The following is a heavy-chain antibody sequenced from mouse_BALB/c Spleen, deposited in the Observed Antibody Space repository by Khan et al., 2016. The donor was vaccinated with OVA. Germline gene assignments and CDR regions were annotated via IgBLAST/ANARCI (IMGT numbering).Heavy chain of an antibody. Sequence: EVMLVESGGDLVKPGGSLKLSCAASGFTFSTYGMSWVRQAPDKRLEWVATVSTGGSYTYYPDSVKGRFTISRDNAKNTLYLQMSGLRSEDTAMFYCTRLACYYDGEGFAYWGQGTLVTVSA. CDR2: VSTGGSYT. D-gene: IGHD2-13*01. V-gene: IGHV5-6*01. J-gene: IGHJ3*01. CDR1: GFTFSTYG. CDR3: TRLACYYDGEGFAY.